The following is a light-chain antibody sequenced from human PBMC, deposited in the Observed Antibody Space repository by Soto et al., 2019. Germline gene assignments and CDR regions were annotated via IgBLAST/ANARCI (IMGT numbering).Light chain of an antibody. J-gene: IGKJ4*01. V-gene: IGKV1-39*01. CDR3: QQSHTPPLT. CDR2: AAS. Sequence: DIQMTQSPSPLSASVGDRVTVTCRASQSISRYLNWYQQKPGNAPKLLIYAASNLQSGVPSRFSGSGSGTDFTLTISSLHTEDFATYFCQQSHTPPLTFGGGTKVEIK. CDR1: QSISRY.